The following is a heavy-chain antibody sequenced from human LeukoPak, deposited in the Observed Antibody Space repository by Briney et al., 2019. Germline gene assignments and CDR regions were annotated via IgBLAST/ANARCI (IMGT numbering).Heavy chain of an antibody. D-gene: IGHD5-18*01. CDR2: INHSGST. J-gene: IGHJ5*02. CDR3: ARAKGYSYGLRFDP. CDR1: GGSFSGYY. V-gene: IGHV4-34*01. Sequence: SETLSLTCAVYGGSFSGYYWSWIRQPPGKGLEWIGEINHSGSTNYNPSLKSRVTISADTSKNQFSLKLSSVTAADTAVYYCARAKGYSYGLRFDPWGQGTLVTVSS.